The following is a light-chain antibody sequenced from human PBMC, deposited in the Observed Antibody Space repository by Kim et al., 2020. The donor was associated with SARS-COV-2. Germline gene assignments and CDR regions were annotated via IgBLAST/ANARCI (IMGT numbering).Light chain of an antibody. CDR2: INK. CDR3: AAWEDGLSFL. CDR1: SSNMGSNF. Sequence: PGQRVTISCSGASSNMGSNFVYWDHNLPEAAPKLLFYINKPRPPGGPVRFSGSKSGPSASPAITGLRSEGEADYYCAAWEDGLSFLFGGGPQLPA. J-gene: IGLJ7*02. V-gene: IGLV1-47*01.